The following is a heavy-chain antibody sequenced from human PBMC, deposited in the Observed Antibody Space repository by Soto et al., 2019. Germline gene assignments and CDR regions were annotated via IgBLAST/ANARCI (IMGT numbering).Heavy chain of an antibody. J-gene: IGHJ4*02. Sequence: EVQLLESGGGLVQPGGSLRLSCAASGFSLSTYGVTWVRQAPGKGLEWVSGFSGGSGTTHYADSVKGRFSITRDNPKNTAHLEMNSLRVEDTAIYYCAKWNGYGDYWGQGILVTVSS. CDR1: GFSLSTYG. V-gene: IGHV3-23*01. CDR2: FSGGSGTT. CDR3: AKWNGYGDY. D-gene: IGHD1-1*01.